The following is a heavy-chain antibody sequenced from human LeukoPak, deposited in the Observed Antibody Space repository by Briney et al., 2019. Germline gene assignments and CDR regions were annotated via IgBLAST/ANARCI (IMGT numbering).Heavy chain of an antibody. J-gene: IGHJ1*01. D-gene: IGHD4-17*01. CDR1: GFTFSSYS. V-gene: IGHV3-48*01. CDR3: ARDYGRYAAEYFQH. Sequence: GGSLRLSCAASGFTFSSYSMNWVRQAPGKGLEWVSYISSSSSTIYYADSVKGRFTIPRDNAKNSLYLQMNSLRAEDTAVHYCARDYGRYAAEYFQHWGQGTLVTVSS. CDR2: ISSSSSTI.